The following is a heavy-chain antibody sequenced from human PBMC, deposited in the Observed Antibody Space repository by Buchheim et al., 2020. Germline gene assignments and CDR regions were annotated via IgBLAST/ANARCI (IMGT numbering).Heavy chain of an antibody. CDR1: GFTFSSYA. V-gene: IGHV3-23*01. CDR2: ISGSGGST. J-gene: IGHJ4*02. CDR3: ATSLTSCCYTDGVLEDY. Sequence: EVQLLESGGGLVQPGGSLRLSCAASGFTFSSYAMSWVRQAPGKGLEWVSAISGSGGSTYYADSVKGRFTISRDNSKNTLYLQMNSLRAEDTAVYYCATSLTSCCYTDGVLEDYWGQGTL. D-gene: IGHD2-2*01.